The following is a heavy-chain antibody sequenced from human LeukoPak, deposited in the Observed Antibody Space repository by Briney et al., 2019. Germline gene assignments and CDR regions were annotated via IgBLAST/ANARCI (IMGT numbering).Heavy chain of an antibody. D-gene: IGHD3-16*02. CDR1: GFTFSSYA. CDR2: VINSGGT. CDR3: AEDSLGEYGGIVD. Sequence: GGSLRLSCAASGFTFSSYAMSWVRQAPGKGLEWISAVINSGGTYYADSVKGRFTISRDKSKNTLYLQMNSLRAEDTAVYYWAEDSLGEYGGIVDWGQGNLVTVSS. J-gene: IGHJ1*01. V-gene: IGHV3-23*01.